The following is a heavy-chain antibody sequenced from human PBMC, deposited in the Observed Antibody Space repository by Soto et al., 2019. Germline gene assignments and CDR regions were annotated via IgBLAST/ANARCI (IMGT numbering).Heavy chain of an antibody. J-gene: IGHJ4*02. D-gene: IGHD1-26*01. CDR2: ITTDGGST. CDR3: ARDRDIVGASPLAY. CDR1: GFTFRGYW. Sequence: EVQLVESGGGLVQPGGSLRLSCAASGFTFRGYWMNWVRQAPGKGLVWVSHITTDGGSTNYADSVKGRFTISRDNAKDKLYLYMSSLRVDDTAVYYCARDRDIVGASPLAYWGQGTLVTVAS. V-gene: IGHV3-74*01.